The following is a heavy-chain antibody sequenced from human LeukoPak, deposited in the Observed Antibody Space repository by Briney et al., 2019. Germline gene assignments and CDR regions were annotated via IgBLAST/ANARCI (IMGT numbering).Heavy chain of an antibody. CDR1: GYIFTS. Sequence: GESLKISCKASGYIFTSQVSGKVLEWMGIIYPSDSDTRYSPSFQGQVTISADKSISTAYLQWSSLKASDTAMYYCARQGSSASAVDYWGQGTLVTVSS. V-gene: IGHV5-51*01. D-gene: IGHD6-13*01. CDR2: IYPSDSDT. CDR3: ARQGSSASAVDY. J-gene: IGHJ4*02.